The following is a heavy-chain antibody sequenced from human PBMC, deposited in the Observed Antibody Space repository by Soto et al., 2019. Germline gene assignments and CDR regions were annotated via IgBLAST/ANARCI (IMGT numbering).Heavy chain of an antibody. V-gene: IGHV1-8*01. CDR3: ARGGYDWDYYYYMDV. D-gene: IGHD5-12*01. CDR1: GYTFTSYD. Sequence: GASVKVSCKASGYTFTSYDINCVRQATGQGLEWMGWMNPNSGNTGYAQKFQGRVTMTRNTSISTAYMELSSLRSEDTAVYYCARGGYDWDYYYYMDVWGKGTTVTVSS. CDR2: MNPNSGNT. J-gene: IGHJ6*03.